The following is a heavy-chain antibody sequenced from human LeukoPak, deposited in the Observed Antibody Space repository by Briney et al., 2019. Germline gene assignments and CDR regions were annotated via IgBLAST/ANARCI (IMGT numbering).Heavy chain of an antibody. J-gene: IGHJ4*02. CDR3: ARGKYCSSTSCSKYYFDY. CDR2: IYTSGST. Sequence: SETLSLTCTVSGGPISSYYWSWIRQPAGKGLEWIGRIYTSGSTNYNPSLKSRVTMSVDTSKNQFSLKLSSVTAADTAVYYCARGKYCSSTSCSKYYFDYWGQGTLVTVSS. CDR1: GGPISSYY. D-gene: IGHD2-2*01. V-gene: IGHV4-4*07.